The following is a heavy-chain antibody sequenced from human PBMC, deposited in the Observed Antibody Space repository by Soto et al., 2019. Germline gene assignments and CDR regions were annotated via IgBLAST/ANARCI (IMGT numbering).Heavy chain of an antibody. D-gene: IGHD3-3*01. V-gene: IGHV2-5*02. CDR1: GFSLSTSGVG. J-gene: IGHJ4*02. CDR2: IYWDDDK. Sequence: QITLKESGPPLVKPTQTLTLTCTFSGFSLSTSGVGVGWIRQPPRKALEWLALIYWDDDKRYSPSLKSRLTITKDTSKNQVVLTMTNMDPVDTATYYCAHRGGFGVVTYWGQGTLVTVSS. CDR3: AHRGGFGVVTY.